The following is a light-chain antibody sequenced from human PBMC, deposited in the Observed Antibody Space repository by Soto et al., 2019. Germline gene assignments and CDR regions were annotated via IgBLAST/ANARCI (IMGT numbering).Light chain of an antibody. CDR3: LLYFGGTQLI. Sequence: QAVVTQEPSLTVSPGGKVTLTCASSTGAVTSAFYPNWFQQKPGQAPTSLIYTASNRHSWTPARFSGSLLGGKDTLTLSDVQPEDEADYYCLLYFGGTQLIFGGGTKVTVL. CDR2: TAS. V-gene: IGLV7-43*01. CDR1: TGAVTSAFY. J-gene: IGLJ2*01.